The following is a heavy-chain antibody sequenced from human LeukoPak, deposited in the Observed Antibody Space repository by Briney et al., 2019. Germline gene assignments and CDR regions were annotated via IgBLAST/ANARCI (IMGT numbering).Heavy chain of an antibody. CDR3: ARYGLTAALDF. CDR2: IKPDGSEK. Sequence: GGSLRLSCAASGFTFSSSWMSWVRQAPGKGLEWVANIKPDGSEKFHVDSVKGRFTISRDNSKSSLSLQMNSLRAEDTAVYYCARYGLTAALDFWGQGTLVTVSS. V-gene: IGHV3-7*01. J-gene: IGHJ4*02. D-gene: IGHD2-21*02. CDR1: GFTFSSSW.